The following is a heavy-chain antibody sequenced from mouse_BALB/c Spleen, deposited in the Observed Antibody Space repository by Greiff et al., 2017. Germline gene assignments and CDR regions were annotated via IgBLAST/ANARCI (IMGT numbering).Heavy chain of an antibody. Sequence: QVQLKQSGAELARPGASVKLSCKASGYTFTSYWMQWVKQRPGQGLEWIGAIYPGDGDTRYTQKFKGKATLTADKSSSTAYMQLSSLASEDSAVYYCAREGEYAMDYWGQGTSVTVSS. CDR1: GYTFTSYW. CDR2: IYPGDGDT. CDR3: AREGEYAMDY. J-gene: IGHJ4*01. V-gene: IGHV1-87*01.